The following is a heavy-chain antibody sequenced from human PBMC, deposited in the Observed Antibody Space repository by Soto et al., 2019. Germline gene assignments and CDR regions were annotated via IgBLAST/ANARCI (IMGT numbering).Heavy chain of an antibody. CDR2: IVVGSGNT. CDR1: GFTFTSSA. D-gene: IGHD3-10*01. CDR3: AADLARITMVRGVMPSYYYYGMDV. V-gene: IGHV1-58*01. Sequence: SVKVSCKASGFTFTSSAVQWVRQARGQRLEWIGWIVVGSGNTNYAQKFQERVTITRDMSTSTAYMELSSLRSEDTAVYYCAADLARITMVRGVMPSYYYYGMDVWGQGTTVTVSS. J-gene: IGHJ6*02.